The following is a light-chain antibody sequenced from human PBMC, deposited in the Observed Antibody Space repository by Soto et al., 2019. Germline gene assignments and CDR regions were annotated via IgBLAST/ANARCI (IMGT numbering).Light chain of an antibody. J-gene: IGKJ1*01. CDR3: QQYNSQWT. CDR2: GAF. V-gene: IGKV3D-15*01. Sequence: EIVMTQSPVTLSVSPGESATLSCRASQSIGTNLAWYQKKPGQPPRLLIYGAFTRATDIPARFRGSGSGTDFTLTISSLQSEDFATYYCQQYNSQWTFGQGTKVDIK. CDR1: QSIGTN.